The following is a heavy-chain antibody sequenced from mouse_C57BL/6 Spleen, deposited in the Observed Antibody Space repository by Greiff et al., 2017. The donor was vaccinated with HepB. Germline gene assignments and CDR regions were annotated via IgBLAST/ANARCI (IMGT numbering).Heavy chain of an antibody. V-gene: IGHV1-22*01. CDR2: INPNNGGT. Sequence: EVQLQQSGPELVKPGASVKMSCKASGYTFTDYNMHWVKQSHGKSLEWIGYINPNNGGTSYNQKFKGKATLTVNKSSNTAYMELRSLTSEDSAVYYCARSVTTVVATDYWGQGTTLTVSS. CDR1: GYTFTDYN. J-gene: IGHJ2*01. D-gene: IGHD1-1*01. CDR3: ARSVTTVVATDY.